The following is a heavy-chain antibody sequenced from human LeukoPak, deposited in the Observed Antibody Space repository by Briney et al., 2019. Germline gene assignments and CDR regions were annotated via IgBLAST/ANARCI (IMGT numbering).Heavy chain of an antibody. CDR3: AREEGLVLDY. Sequence: GSLRLSCAASGFTFSSYAMHWVRQAPGKGLEWVAVISYDGSNKYYADSVKGRFTTSRDYSKNTLYLQMNSLRAEDTAVYYCAREEGLVLDYWGQGTLVTVSS. CDR1: GFTFSSYA. V-gene: IGHV3-30-3*01. J-gene: IGHJ4*02. D-gene: IGHD2-8*02. CDR2: ISYDGSNK.